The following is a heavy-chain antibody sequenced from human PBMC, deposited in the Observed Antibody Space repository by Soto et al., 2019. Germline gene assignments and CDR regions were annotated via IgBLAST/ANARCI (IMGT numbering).Heavy chain of an antibody. J-gene: IGHJ2*01. CDR1: GYTFSSHG. D-gene: IGHD4-17*01. Sequence: QVQLVQSGAEVKEPGASVKVSCKTSGYTFSSHGIYWVRQAPGQGLEWMGWISPFSGNTNYEQRFQGRVTLSTDTSTSTAYMELRSLTSDDTAVYYCGREADDYDWYFDLWGRGTPVTVSS. V-gene: IGHV1-18*01. CDR3: GREADDYDWYFDL. CDR2: ISPFSGNT.